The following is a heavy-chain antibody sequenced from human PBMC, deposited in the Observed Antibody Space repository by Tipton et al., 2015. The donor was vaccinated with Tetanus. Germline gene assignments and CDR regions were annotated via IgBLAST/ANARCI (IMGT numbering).Heavy chain of an antibody. CDR2: ISSTSSYV. D-gene: IGHD6-25*01. CDR1: GFIFSSYT. J-gene: IGHJ4*02. V-gene: IGHV3-21*01. Sequence: SLRLSCEVSGFIFSSYTMNWVRQTPGKGLERVSSISSTSSYVYYADSLKGRFTISRDNAKSSPYLQMNSLRAEDTAVYFCASGSALDYWGPGALVTVSS. CDR3: ASGSALDY.